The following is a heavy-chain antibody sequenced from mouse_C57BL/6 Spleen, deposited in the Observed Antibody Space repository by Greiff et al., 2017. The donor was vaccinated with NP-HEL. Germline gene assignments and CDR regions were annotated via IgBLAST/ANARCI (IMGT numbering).Heavy chain of an antibody. Sequence: QVQLQQPGAELVKPGASVKVSCKASGYTFTSYWMHWVKQRPGQGLEWIGRIHPSDSDTNYNQKFKGKATLTVDKSSCTAYMQLSSLTSEDSAVYYCATVYDYDWFAYWGQGTLVTVSA. CDR3: ATVYDYDWFAY. CDR2: IHPSDSDT. V-gene: IGHV1-74*01. J-gene: IGHJ3*01. D-gene: IGHD2-4*01. CDR1: GYTFTSYW.